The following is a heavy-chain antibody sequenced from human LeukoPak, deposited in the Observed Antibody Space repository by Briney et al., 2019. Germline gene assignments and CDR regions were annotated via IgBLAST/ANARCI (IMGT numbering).Heavy chain of an antibody. D-gene: IGHD1-26*01. CDR2: IYTSGST. V-gene: IGHV4-4*07. Sequence: PSETLSLTCTVSGGSISSYYWSWIRQPAGQGLEWIGRIYTSGSTNYNPSLESRVTMSVDTSKNQFSLKLSSVTAADTAVYYCARDQVGATRDYFDYWGQGTLVTVSS. J-gene: IGHJ4*02. CDR1: GGSISSYY. CDR3: ARDQVGATRDYFDY.